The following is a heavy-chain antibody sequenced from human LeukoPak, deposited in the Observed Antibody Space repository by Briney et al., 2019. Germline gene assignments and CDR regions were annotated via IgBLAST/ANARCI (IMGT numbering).Heavy chain of an antibody. Sequence: GGSVTLSCVASGYTFSSYSINWVRHAPGKGLEWVSSISVRSNYIYYADSVRGRFSISRDDARDSLYLQMNSLRAEDTAVYFCVRLRRNSDTSGFYYYYDFWGQGTLVTVSS. D-gene: IGHD3-22*01. CDR1: GYTFSSYS. CDR2: ISVRSNYI. J-gene: IGHJ4*02. CDR3: VRLRRNSDTSGFYYYYDF. V-gene: IGHV3-21*01.